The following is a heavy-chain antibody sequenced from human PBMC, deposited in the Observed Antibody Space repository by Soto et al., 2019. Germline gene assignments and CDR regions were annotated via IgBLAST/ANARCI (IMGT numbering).Heavy chain of an antibody. D-gene: IGHD3-22*01. V-gene: IGHV1-69*13. CDR1: GCTFSSYA. CDR3: ARDLTMIVVVRRYNWFDP. J-gene: IGHJ5*02. CDR2: IIPIFGTA. Sequence: ASVKVSCKASGCTFSSYAISWVRQAPGQGLEWMGGIIPIFGTANYAQKFQGRVTITADESTSTAYMELSSLRSEDTAVYYCARDLTMIVVVRRYNWFDPWGQGTLVTVSS.